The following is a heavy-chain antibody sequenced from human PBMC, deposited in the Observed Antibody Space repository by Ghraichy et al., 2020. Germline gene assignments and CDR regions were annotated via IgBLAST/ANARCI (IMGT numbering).Heavy chain of an antibody. J-gene: IGHJ4*02. Sequence: SETLSLTCTVSGGSISSSSYYWGWIRQPPGKGLEWIGSIYYSGSTYYNPSLKSRVTLSVDTSKTQFSLKLSSVTAADTAVYYCARSILDFWCGYFSYDYWGQGTLVTVSS. CDR1: GGSISSSSYY. CDR2: IYYSGST. D-gene: IGHD3-3*01. CDR3: ARSILDFWCGYFSYDY. V-gene: IGHV4-39*01.